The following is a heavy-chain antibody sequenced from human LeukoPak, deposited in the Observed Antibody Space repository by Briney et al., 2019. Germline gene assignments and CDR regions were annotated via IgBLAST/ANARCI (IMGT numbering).Heavy chain of an antibody. J-gene: IGHJ4*02. V-gene: IGHV4-34*01. CDR2: INHSGST. CDR1: GGSFSGYY. D-gene: IGHD6-19*01. CDR3: ARGKQWLVRRFFDY. Sequence: PSETLSLTCAVYGGSFSGYYWSWIRQPLGKGLEWIGEINHSGSTNYNPSLKSRVTISVDTSKNQFSLKLSSVTAADTAVYYCARGKQWLVRRFFDYWGQGTLVTVSS.